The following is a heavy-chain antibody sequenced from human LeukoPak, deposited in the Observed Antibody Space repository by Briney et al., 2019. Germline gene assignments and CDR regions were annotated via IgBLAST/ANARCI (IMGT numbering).Heavy chain of an antibody. CDR1: GGSFSGYY. CDR2: INHSGST. J-gene: IGHJ3*02. Sequence: SETLSLTCAVYGGSFSGYYWSWIRQPPGKGLEWIGEINHSGSTNYNPSLKSRVTISVDTSKNQFSLKLSSVTAADTAVYYCARPNYYYGSGSYGFGDAFDIWGQGTMVTVSS. D-gene: IGHD3-10*01. CDR3: ARPNYYYGSGSYGFGDAFDI. V-gene: IGHV4-34*01.